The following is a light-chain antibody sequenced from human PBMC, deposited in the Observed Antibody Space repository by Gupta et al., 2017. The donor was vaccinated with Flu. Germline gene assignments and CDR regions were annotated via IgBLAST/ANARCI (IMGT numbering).Light chain of an antibody. Sequence: QSALTKPPSVSGSPGQSITISCTGTSSDVGGYNYVSWYQQHPGKAPKLMIYEVSNRPSGVSNRFSGSKSGNTASLTISGLQAEDEADYYCSSYTSSSTPYVFGTGTKVTVL. CDR2: EVS. CDR3: SSYTSSSTPYV. V-gene: IGLV2-14*01. J-gene: IGLJ1*01. CDR1: SSDVGGYNY.